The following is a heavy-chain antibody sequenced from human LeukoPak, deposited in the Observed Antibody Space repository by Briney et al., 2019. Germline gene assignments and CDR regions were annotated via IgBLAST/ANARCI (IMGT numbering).Heavy chain of an antibody. CDR1: GGSFSGYY. CDR3: ARVPIWFGGHFDY. D-gene: IGHD3-10*01. V-gene: IGHV4-34*01. J-gene: IGHJ4*02. Sequence: SETLSLTCAVYGGSFSGYYWSWIRQPPGKGLEWIGEINHSGSTNYNPSLKSRVTISVDTSKSQFSLKLSSVTAADTAVYYCARVPIWFGGHFDYWGQGTLVTVSS. CDR2: INHSGST.